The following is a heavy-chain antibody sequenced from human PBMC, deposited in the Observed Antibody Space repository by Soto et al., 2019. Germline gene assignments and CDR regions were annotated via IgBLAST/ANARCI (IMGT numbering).Heavy chain of an antibody. CDR3: AKPSIGNYLSWFDP. D-gene: IGHD1-7*01. V-gene: IGHV3-23*01. J-gene: IGHJ5*02. CDR2: ISGSGGST. CDR1: GFTFSSYA. Sequence: EVQLLESGGGLVQPGGSLRLSCAASGFTFSSYAMSWVRQAPGKGLEWVSAISGSGGSTYYADSVKGRFTISRDNPKNTQYLQMNSLRAEDTAVYYCAKPSIGNYLSWFDPWGQGTLVTVSS.